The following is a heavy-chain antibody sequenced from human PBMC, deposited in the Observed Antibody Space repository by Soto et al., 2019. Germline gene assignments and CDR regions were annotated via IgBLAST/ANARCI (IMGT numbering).Heavy chain of an antibody. CDR2: MYYTGDT. D-gene: IGHD3-10*01. J-gene: IGHJ6*02. CDR3: ARGGEPLGYYGLDV. V-gene: IGHV4-61*01. CDR1: GGSVRRGNHF. Sequence: LSLTCSVSGGSVRRGNHFWNWIRQPPGRRLEWLGYMYYTGDTNYNPSLKSRVSMSVDTSKNQFSLKLTSLTAADTAVYYCARGGEPLGYYGLDVWGQGITVTVSS.